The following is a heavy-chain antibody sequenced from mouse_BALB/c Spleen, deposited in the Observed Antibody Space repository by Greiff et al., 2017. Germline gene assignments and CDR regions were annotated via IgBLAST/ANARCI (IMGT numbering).Heavy chain of an antibody. D-gene: IGHD2-14*01. Sequence: VKLVESGAELARPGASVKLSCKASGYTFTSYWMQWVKQRPGQGLEWIGAIYPGDGDTRYTQKFKGKATLTADKSSSTAYMQLSSLASEDSAVYYCARYDYAMDYWGQGTSVTVSS. J-gene: IGHJ4*01. CDR1: GYTFTSYW. V-gene: IGHV1-87*01. CDR3: ARYDYAMDY. CDR2: IYPGDGDT.